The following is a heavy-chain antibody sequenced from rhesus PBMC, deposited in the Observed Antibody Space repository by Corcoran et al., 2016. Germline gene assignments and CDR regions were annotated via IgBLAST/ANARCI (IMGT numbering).Heavy chain of an antibody. D-gene: IGHD2-39*02. Sequence: QVQLQESGPGLVTPSVTLSLTCAVSGGSISAHSWSWLRPSPGQGLEWIGRISVSVGTTDYSPSLKSRIAISTATTKNHFSLKLTSVTAADTAIYYCARGSGGHGLDSWGQGVVVTVSS. CDR3: ARGSGGHGLDS. J-gene: IGHJ6*01. CDR2: ISVSVGTT. V-gene: IGHV4-173*01. CDR1: GGSISAHS.